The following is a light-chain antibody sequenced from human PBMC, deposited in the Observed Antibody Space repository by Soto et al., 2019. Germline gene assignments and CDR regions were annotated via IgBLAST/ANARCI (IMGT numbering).Light chain of an antibody. J-gene: IGKJ2*01. CDR3: EQYGRSPL. Sequence: ENVLTQSPGTLSLSPGETASLSCRASRGVGTSYLAWYQQKLGQAPRLLLYGTSNRAPGIPDRFSGSGSGTDFTLTVSGREPEDFAVYFCEQYGRSPLFGQGTKLELK. CDR1: RGVGTSY. CDR2: GTS. V-gene: IGKV3-20*01.